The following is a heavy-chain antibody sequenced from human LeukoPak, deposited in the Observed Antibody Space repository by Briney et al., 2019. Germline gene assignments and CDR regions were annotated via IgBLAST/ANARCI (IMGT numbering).Heavy chain of an antibody. Sequence: GASVKVSCKASGYTFTSYGISWVRQAPGQGLEWMGWISAYNGNTSYAQKLQGRVTMTTDTSTSTAYMELRSLRSDDTAVYYCARDLMSVAATHYYYYGMDVWGQGTTVTVSS. V-gene: IGHV1-18*01. J-gene: IGHJ6*02. CDR3: ARDLMSVAATHYYYYGMDV. D-gene: IGHD2-15*01. CDR1: GYTFTSYG. CDR2: ISAYNGNT.